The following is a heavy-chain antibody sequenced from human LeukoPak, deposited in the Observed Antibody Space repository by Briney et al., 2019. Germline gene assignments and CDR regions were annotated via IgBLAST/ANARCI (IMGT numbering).Heavy chain of an antibody. J-gene: IGHJ3*02. CDR3: AKDGYSAGFWSGRRRDAFDI. D-gene: IGHD3-3*01. Sequence: GGSLRLSCAASGFTFSSYAMSWVRQAPGKGLEWVSAISGSGGSTYYADSVKGRFTISRDNSKNTLYLQMNSLRAEDTAVYYCAKDGYSAGFWSGRRRDAFDIWGQGTMVTVSS. CDR1: GFTFSSYA. V-gene: IGHV3-23*01. CDR2: ISGSGGST.